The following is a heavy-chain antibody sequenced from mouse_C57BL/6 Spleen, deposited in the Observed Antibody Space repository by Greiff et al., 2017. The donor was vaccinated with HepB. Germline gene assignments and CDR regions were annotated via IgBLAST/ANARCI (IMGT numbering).Heavy chain of an antibody. CDR1: GFTFSSYG. Sequence: EVKLVESGGDLVKPGGSLKLSCAASGFTFSSYGMSWVRQTPDKRLEWVATISSGGSYTYYPNSVKGRFTISRDNAKNTLYLQMSSLKSEDTAMYYCARDDGNYPYAMDYWGQGTSVTVSS. D-gene: IGHD2-3*01. J-gene: IGHJ4*01. CDR3: ARDDGNYPYAMDY. V-gene: IGHV5-6*01. CDR2: ISSGGSYT.